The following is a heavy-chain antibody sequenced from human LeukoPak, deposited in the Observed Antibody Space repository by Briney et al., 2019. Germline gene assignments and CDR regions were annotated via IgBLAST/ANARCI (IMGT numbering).Heavy chain of an antibody. D-gene: IGHD2-15*01. CDR2: IYPGDSDT. CDR3: ARSSVEIAAQIDY. V-gene: IGHV5-51*06. CDR1: GYSFTSYW. Sequence: GESLKFSCKGSGYSFTSYWIGWVRQMPGKGLEWMGIIYPGDSDTRYSPSFQGQVTISADKSISTAYLQWSSLKASDTAMYYCARSSVEIAAQIDYRGQGTLVTVSS. J-gene: IGHJ4*02.